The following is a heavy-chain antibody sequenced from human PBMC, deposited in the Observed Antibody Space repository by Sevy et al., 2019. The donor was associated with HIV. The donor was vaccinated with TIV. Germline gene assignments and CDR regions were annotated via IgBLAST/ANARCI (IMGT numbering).Heavy chain of an antibody. V-gene: IGHV3-30-3*01. CDR3: ARDPSGLLGTLYWYFDL. CDR1: GFTFSSYA. Sequence: GGSLRLSCAASGFTFSSYAMHWVRQAPGKGLEWVAVISYDGSNKYYADSVKGRFTISRDNSKNTLYLQMNSLRAEDTAVYYCARDPSGLLGTLYWYFDLWGRGTLVTVSS. J-gene: IGHJ2*01. CDR2: ISYDGSNK. D-gene: IGHD1-26*01.